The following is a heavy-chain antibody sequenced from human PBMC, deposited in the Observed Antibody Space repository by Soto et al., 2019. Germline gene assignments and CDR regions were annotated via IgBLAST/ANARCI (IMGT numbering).Heavy chain of an antibody. V-gene: IGHV4-31*03. Sequence: QVQLQESGPGLVKPSQTLSLTCTVSGGSISSGGYYWSWIRQHPGKGLEWIGYIYYSGSTYYNPSLKSRVTISVDTSKNQFSLKLSSVTAADTAVYYCARTSIAAAGNWENNWFAPWGQGTLVTVSS. CDR3: ARTSIAAAGNWENNWFAP. J-gene: IGHJ5*02. D-gene: IGHD6-13*01. CDR2: IYYSGST. CDR1: GGSISSGGYY.